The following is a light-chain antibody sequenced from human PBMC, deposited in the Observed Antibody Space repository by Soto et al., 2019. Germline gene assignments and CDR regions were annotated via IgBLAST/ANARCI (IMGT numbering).Light chain of an antibody. CDR1: QSVSSN. CDR3: QHYNNWPPWT. J-gene: IGKJ1*01. V-gene: IGKV3-15*01. CDR2: GAS. Sequence: EIVMTQSPATLSVSPGERATLSCRASQSVSSNLAWYQQKPGQAPRLLIYGASTRATGIPARFSCSGSGTEFILTISSLQSEDFAVYYCQHYNNWPPWTFGQGTKVEIK.